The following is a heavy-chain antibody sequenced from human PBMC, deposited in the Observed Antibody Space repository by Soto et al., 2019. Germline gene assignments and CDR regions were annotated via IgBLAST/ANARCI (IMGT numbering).Heavy chain of an antibody. D-gene: IGHD1-1*01. CDR3: ARVWTFHWYFDL. V-gene: IGHV4-59*01. CDR1: GGSISSYY. J-gene: IGHJ2*01. CDR2: INYSGST. Sequence: QVQLQESGPGLVKPSETLSLTCTVSGGSISSYYWSWIRQPPGKGLEWIGYINYSGSTNHNPSLNRQVTPSVDTSKNQFSLKLSSVTAADTAVYYCARVWTFHWYFDLWGRGTLVTVSS.